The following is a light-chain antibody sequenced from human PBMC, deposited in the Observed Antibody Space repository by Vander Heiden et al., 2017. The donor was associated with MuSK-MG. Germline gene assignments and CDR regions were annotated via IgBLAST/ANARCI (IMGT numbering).Light chain of an antibody. CDR1: HIEGKS. CDR3: QVWNNPTDQVV. V-gene: IGLV3-21*04. Sequence: SYVLTQPPSVSAAPGKTATITCGGAHIEGKSVHWYQQKSGQAPVLVIHYDSDRPPGIPQRFSGANSGNRATLMISRVEAGDEADYFCQVWNNPTDQVVFGGGTKLTVL. J-gene: IGLJ2*01. CDR2: YDS.